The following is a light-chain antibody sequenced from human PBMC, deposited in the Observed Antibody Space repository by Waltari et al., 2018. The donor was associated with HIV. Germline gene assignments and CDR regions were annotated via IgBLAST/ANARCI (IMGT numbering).Light chain of an antibody. Sequence: PPSVSGSLGQSVTISCTGTISDVGNYNEVSWYQQSPGTAPKLMIYDVSNRPSGVPDRFSGSKSGNTASLTISGLQAEDEADYYCSSFTTSITVVFGGGTKLTVL. CDR2: DVS. CDR1: ISDVGNYNE. CDR3: SSFTTSITVV. V-gene: IGLV2-18*02. J-gene: IGLJ2*01.